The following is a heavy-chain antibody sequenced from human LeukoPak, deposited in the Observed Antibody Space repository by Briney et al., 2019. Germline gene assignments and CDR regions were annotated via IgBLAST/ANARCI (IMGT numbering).Heavy chain of an antibody. D-gene: IGHD1-7*01. CDR2: ISYDGSNK. CDR3: TRDLGTWDASVVFNSIDY. J-gene: IGHJ4*02. CDR1: GFIFSSYG. V-gene: IGHV3-30*03. Sequence: GGSLRLSCAASGFIFSSYGMHWVRQAPGKGLEWVAIISYDGSNKYYADSVKGRFTISRDNSKDTLYLQMNSLRTEDTAVYYCTRDLGTWDASVVFNSIDYWGQGTLVTVSS.